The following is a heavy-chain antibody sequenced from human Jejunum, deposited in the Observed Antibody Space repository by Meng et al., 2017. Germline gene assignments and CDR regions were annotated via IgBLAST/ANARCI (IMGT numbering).Heavy chain of an antibody. D-gene: IGHD4-23*01. J-gene: IGHJ4*02. Sequence: GGSLRLSCAASGFTFSSYSMSWVRQAPGKGLEWVANIKQDGGEMYYVDSVKCRFNISRDNAKNSMYRQMNNLRADDTAVYYCARGQKLQAYNYWGQGTLVTVSS. CDR2: IKQDGGEM. CDR3: ARGQKLQAYNY. V-gene: IGHV3-7*01. CDR1: GFTFSSYS.